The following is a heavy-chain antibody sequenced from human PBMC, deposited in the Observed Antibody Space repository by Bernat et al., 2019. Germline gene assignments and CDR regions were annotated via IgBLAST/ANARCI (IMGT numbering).Heavy chain of an antibody. CDR1: AFSFSGSP. J-gene: IGHJ4*02. CDR3: IRYNYDRSGYPVLAY. D-gene: IGHD3-22*01. V-gene: IGHV3-73*01. Sequence: EVQLVESGGGLVQPGGSLKLSCVTSAFSFSGSPMHWIRQASGKGLEWVGRLGSKADNYETSYAASVGGRFTISRDESKNMAYLQMNSQKTEDAAVYYCIRYNYDRSGYPVLAYWGQGTLVTVSS. CDR2: LGSKADNYET.